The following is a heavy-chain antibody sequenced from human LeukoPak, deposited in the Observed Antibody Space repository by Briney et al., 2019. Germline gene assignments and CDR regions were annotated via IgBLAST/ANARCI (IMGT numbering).Heavy chain of an antibody. J-gene: IGHJ3*02. CDR2: IKFDGNDK. CDR3: ARLSYWVFEI. D-gene: IGHD2-21*01. CDR1: GFTFSNYW. Sequence: PGGSLRLSRAASGFTFSNYWMSWFRQAPGKGLEWVANIKFDGNDKFYVDSVKGRFTISRDNAKNLLYLQMSSLRAEDTAVYFCARLSYWVFEIWGQGTMVTVSS. V-gene: IGHV3-7*01.